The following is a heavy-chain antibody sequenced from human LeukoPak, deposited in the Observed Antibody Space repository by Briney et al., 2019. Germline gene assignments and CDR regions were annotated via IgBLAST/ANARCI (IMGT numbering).Heavy chain of an antibody. J-gene: IGHJ5*02. CDR2: INPNSGGT. Sequence: ASVKVSCKASGYTFTGYYMHWVRQAPGQGLEWMGWINPNSGGTNYAQKFQGRVTMTRGTSISTAYMELSRLRSDDTAVYYCARDSDIVVVPAALWWFDPWGQGTLVTVSS. V-gene: IGHV1-2*02. CDR1: GYTFTGYY. D-gene: IGHD2-2*01. CDR3: ARDSDIVVVPAALWWFDP.